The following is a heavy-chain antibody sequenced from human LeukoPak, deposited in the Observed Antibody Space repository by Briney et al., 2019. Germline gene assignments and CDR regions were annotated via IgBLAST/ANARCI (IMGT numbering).Heavy chain of an antibody. CDR3: AKRGYSYGDFDY. J-gene: IGHJ4*02. CDR1: GYTFTSYD. Sequence: GVSVKVSCKASGYTFTSYDINWVRQATGEGLEWMGWMNPNSGDTGYAQKFQGRVTMTRNTSISTAYMELSSLRSEDTAVYYCAKRGYSYGDFDYWGQGALVTVSS. CDR2: MNPNSGDT. V-gene: IGHV1-8*01. D-gene: IGHD5-18*01.